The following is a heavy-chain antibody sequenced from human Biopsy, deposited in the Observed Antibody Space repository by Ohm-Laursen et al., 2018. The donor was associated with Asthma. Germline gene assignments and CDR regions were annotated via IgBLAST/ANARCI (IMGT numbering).Heavy chain of an antibody. CDR3: ARGDSSGWSHYYFDY. V-gene: IGHV3-53*01. CDR2: IYSGGTS. J-gene: IGHJ4*02. Sequence: GSLRLSCAASGFTFSTYGMHWVRQAPGKGLEWVSVIYSGGTSDTADSARGRFTISRDFYKNTLYLQMDSLRAEDTAVYYCARGDSSGWSHYYFDYWGQGTLVTVSS. D-gene: IGHD6-19*01. CDR1: GFTFSTYG.